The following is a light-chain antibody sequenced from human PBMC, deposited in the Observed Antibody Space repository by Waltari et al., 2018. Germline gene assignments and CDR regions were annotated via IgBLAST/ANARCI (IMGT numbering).Light chain of an antibody. Sequence: DIQMTQSPSSLSASVGDRVTITGRASQSISNYLSWYQQKPGKAPKFLIYAASSLQSGVPSRFSGSGSGTDFTLTISSLQPEDFATYYCQQSYSALALTFGGGTKVEVK. CDR2: AAS. V-gene: IGKV1-39*01. CDR1: QSISNY. CDR3: QQSYSALALT. J-gene: IGKJ4*01.